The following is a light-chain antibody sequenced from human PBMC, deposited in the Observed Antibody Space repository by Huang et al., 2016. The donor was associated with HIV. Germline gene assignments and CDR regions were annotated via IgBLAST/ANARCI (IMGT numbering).Light chain of an antibody. V-gene: IGKV3-11*01. J-gene: IGKJ4*01. CDR1: QSVKTF. CDR2: DAS. Sequence: IVLTQSPVTLSLAPGQRATLSCRASQSVKTFLAWYQQKPGQAPRLLIHDASKRAPGVPSRFSGSGSETEFTLTINSLEREDFAIYYCQQRDNWLTFGGGTTVEI. CDR3: QQRDNWLT.